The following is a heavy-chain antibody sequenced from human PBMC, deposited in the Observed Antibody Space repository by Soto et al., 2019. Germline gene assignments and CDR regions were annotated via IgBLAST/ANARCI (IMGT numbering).Heavy chain of an antibody. CDR2: ISYDGSNK. CDR1: GFTFSSYA. J-gene: IGHJ6*02. V-gene: IGHV3-30-3*01. CDR3: ARVFPPTRSEVVPAAYYYYGMDV. D-gene: IGHD2-2*01. Sequence: PGGSLRLSCAASGFTFSSYAMHWVRQAPGKGLEWVAVISYDGSNKYYADSVKGRFTISRVNSKNTLYLQMNSLRAEDTAVYYCARVFPPTRSEVVPAAYYYYGMDVWGQGTTVTVSS.